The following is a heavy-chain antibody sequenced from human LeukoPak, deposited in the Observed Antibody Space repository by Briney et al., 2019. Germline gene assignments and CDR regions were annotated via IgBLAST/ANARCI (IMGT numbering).Heavy chain of an antibody. D-gene: IGHD4-17*01. V-gene: IGHV1-69*13. J-gene: IGHJ3*01. CDR2: VVPFFGTT. Sequence: SVKVSCKASGGTFNTFSTYAISWVRQAPGQGLEWMGVVVPFFGTTNYAQKFQGRVTITADESTSTAYMELSSLRSEDTAMYYCARPNTVILSQDAFYVWGPGTTVRVSS. CDR1: GGTFNTFSTYA. CDR3: ARPNTVILSQDAFYV.